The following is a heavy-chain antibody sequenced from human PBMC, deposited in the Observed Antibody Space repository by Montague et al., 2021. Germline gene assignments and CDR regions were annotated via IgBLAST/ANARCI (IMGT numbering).Heavy chain of an antibody. CDR3: ARKGTNWDY. CDR1: GDSINFYY. CDR2: VYYTGTT. J-gene: IGHJ4*02. Sequence: SETLSLTCTVSGDSINFYYWSWIRQPPGKGLEWIGYVYYTGTTNYNPSLKSRVTISVETSRNQFFLNVNSVTAADTAVYYCARKGTNWDYWGQGTLVTVSS. D-gene: IGHD2-8*01. V-gene: IGHV4-59*01.